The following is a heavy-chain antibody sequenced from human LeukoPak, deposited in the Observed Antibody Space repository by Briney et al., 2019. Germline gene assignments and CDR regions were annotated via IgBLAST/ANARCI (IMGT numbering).Heavy chain of an antibody. Sequence: GGSLRLSCAASGFTVSNNYMSWVRQAPGKGLEWVSLIYNDGRTHYPDSVKGRFTIFRDNSRNTLYLQMNSLRGDDTAVYFCARESWGHCSHDSCPFQHWGQGTLVTVSS. D-gene: IGHD2-15*01. CDR3: ARESWGHCSHDSCPFQH. J-gene: IGHJ1*01. CDR2: IYNDGRT. V-gene: IGHV3-66*01. CDR1: GFTVSNNY.